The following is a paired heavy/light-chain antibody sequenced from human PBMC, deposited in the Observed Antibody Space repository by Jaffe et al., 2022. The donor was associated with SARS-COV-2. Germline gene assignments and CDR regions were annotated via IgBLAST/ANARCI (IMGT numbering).Light chain of an antibody. CDR2: LGS. V-gene: IGKV2-28*01. CDR3: MQALQPGA. CDR1: QSLMHSNGYNY. Sequence: DIVMTQSPLSLPVTPGEPASISCRSSQSLMHSNGYNYLDWYLQKPGQSPQLLIYLGSNRASGVPDRFSGSGSGTDFTLKISRVEAEDVGLYYCMQALQPGAFGPGTKVDIK. J-gene: IGKJ3*01.
Heavy chain of an antibody. CDR2: INPNNGGT. J-gene: IGHJ6*02. Sequence: QVQLVQSGAEVKQPGASVRVSCKASGYTFTDYYLHWVRQAPGQGLEWMGRINPNNGGTNFAQKFQGRVTMTRDMSLSTTYMELSRLTSDDTAVYYCARGYIVETNLGYFYGMDVWGQGTTVTVSS. D-gene: IGHD5-12*01. V-gene: IGHV1-2*06. CDR1: GYTFTDYY. CDR3: ARGYIVETNLGYFYGMDV.